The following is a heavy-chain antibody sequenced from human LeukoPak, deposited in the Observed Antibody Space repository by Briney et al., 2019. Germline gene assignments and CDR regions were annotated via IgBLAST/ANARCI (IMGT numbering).Heavy chain of an antibody. D-gene: IGHD6-13*01. CDR2: IWYDGSNK. Sequence: SGGSLRLSCAASGFTFSSYGMHWVRQAPGKGLEWVAVIWYDGSNKYYADSVKGRFTISRDNSKSTLYLQMNSLRAEDTAVYYCAREVLREQLTPFDYWGQGTLVTVSS. J-gene: IGHJ4*02. V-gene: IGHV3-33*01. CDR3: AREVLREQLTPFDY. CDR1: GFTFSSYG.